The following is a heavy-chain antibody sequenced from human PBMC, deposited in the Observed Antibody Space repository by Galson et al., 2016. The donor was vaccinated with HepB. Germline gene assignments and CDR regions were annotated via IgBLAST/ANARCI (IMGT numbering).Heavy chain of an antibody. D-gene: IGHD2-15*01. CDR1: GFTFGTYT. CDR2: ITGDRANA. CDR3: AKDNGCYSGVDY. V-gene: IGHV3-43*01. J-gene: IGHJ4*02. Sequence: SLRLSCAASGFTFGTYTMPWIRQAPGEGLQWVSLITGDRANAYYADSVKGRFTISRDNRKNSLYLQMNSLRTEDTALYYCAKDNGCYSGVDYWGQGTLVTVSS.